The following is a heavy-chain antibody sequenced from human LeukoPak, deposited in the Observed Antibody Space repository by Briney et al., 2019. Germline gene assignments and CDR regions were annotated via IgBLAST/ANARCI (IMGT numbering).Heavy chain of an antibody. J-gene: IGHJ4*02. CDR1: GFTFSSYG. CDR3: AKDGLRGYDYVPADY. D-gene: IGHD3-16*01. CDR2: IWYDGSNK. Sequence: GGSLRLSCAASGFTFSSYGMHWVRQAPGKGLEWVAVIWYDGSNKYYADSVKGRFTISRDNSKNTLYLQMNSLRAEDTAVYYCAKDGLRGYDYVPADYWGQGTLVTVSS. V-gene: IGHV3-30*02.